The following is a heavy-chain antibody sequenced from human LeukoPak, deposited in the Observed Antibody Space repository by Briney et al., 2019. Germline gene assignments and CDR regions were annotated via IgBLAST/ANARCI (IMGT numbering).Heavy chain of an antibody. CDR2: IHSGGTT. CDR1: GFTVSSNF. J-gene: IGHJ4*02. CDR3: ARGNEHCSGGSCYRNNYFDY. Sequence: GGSLRLSCAASGFTVSSNFMSWVRQAPGKGLEWVSVIHSGGTTYYADSVKGRFTISRHSSKNTLFLQMDSLRPEDTAVYFCARGNEHCSGGSCYRNNYFDYWGQGTLVTVSS. D-gene: IGHD2-15*01. V-gene: IGHV3-53*04.